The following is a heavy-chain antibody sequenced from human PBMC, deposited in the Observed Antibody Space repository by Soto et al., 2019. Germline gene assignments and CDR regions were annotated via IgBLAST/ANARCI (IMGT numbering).Heavy chain of an antibody. Sequence: GGSLSLSCTASGISFIDNGMHWGRQAPGKGLEWVAVVWAEGHNKYYEESVKGRFTASRDNSKRTLDLQMDYLRDEDTAVYYCAREGPASGTNAFDVWGQGTMVTVSS. CDR1: GISFIDNG. V-gene: IGHV3-33*01. J-gene: IGHJ3*01. CDR3: AREGPASGTNAFDV. D-gene: IGHD6-13*01. CDR2: VWAEGHNK.